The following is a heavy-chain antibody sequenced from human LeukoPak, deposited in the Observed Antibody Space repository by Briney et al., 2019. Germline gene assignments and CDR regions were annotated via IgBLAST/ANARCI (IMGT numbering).Heavy chain of an antibody. J-gene: IGHJ3*02. Sequence: SETLSLTCTVSGGSISSSSYYWGWIRQPPGKGLEWIGSIYYSGSTYYNPSLKSRVTISVDTSKNQFSLKLSSVTAADTAVYYCAIGIVATIPLDAFDIWGQGTMVTVSS. CDR1: GGSISSSSYY. CDR3: AIGIVATIPLDAFDI. V-gene: IGHV4-39*07. D-gene: IGHD5-12*01. CDR2: IYYSGST.